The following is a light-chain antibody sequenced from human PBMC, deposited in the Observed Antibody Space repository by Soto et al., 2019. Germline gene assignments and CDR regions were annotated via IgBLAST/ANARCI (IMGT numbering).Light chain of an antibody. V-gene: IGLV2-14*01. CDR1: STDIGRYNY. CDR3: SSYTSSSTYV. J-gene: IGLJ1*01. CDR2: DVS. Sequence: QSVLTQPASVSGSPGQSITVSCTGTSTDIGRYNYVSWYQQRPGKAPKLMIYDVSNRPSGVSNRFSGSKSGNTASLTISGLQAEDEADYYCSSYTSSSTYVFGTGTKVTVL.